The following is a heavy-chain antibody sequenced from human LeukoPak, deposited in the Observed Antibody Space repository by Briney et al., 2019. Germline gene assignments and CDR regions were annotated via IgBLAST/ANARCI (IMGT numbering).Heavy chain of an antibody. V-gene: IGHV4-59*01. CDR2: IYYSGST. CDR1: GGSISSYY. CDR3: VRALGSYDSSGYWPEEFDY. J-gene: IGHJ4*02. D-gene: IGHD3-22*01. Sequence: SETLSLTCTVSGGSISSYYWSWIRQPPGKGLEWIGYIYYSGSTNYNPSLKSRVTISVDTSKNQFSLKLSSVTAADTAVYYCVRALGSYDSSGYWPEEFDYWGQGTLVTVSS.